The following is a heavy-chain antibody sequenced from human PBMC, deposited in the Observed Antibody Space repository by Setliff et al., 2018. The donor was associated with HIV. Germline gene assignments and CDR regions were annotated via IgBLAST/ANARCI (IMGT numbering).Heavy chain of an antibody. J-gene: IGHJ4*01. CDR3: ASFYGDYGY. V-gene: IGHV3-23*01. CDR2: ISGSGGST. Sequence: PGGSLRLSCAASGFTFSSYAMSWVRQAPGKGLEWVSAISGSGGSTYYADSVKGRFTISRGNANNLLFLQMNNLRAEDTAVYYCASFYGDYGYWGHGTQVTVSS. CDR1: GFTFSSYA. D-gene: IGHD3-10*01.